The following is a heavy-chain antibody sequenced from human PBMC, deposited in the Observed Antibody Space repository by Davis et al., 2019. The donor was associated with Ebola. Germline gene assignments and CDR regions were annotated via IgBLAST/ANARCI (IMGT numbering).Heavy chain of an antibody. V-gene: IGHV4-34*01. CDR1: GGSFSGYY. J-gene: IGHJ3*02. Sequence: SETLSLTCDVYGGSFSGYYWSWIRQSPGKGLEWIGEINHSGSTNYNPSLKSRVSISGDTSKNQFSLKLTSVTAADTALYYCARVLFEDIGPMVVKRWAFDIWGQGTMVTVSS. D-gene: IGHD2-8*01. CDR3: ARVLFEDIGPMVVKRWAFDI. CDR2: INHSGST.